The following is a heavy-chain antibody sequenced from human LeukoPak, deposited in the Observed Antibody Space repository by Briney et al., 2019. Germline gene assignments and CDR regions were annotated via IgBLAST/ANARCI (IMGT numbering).Heavy chain of an antibody. Sequence: SGGSLRLSCTASGFTFTNCAMHWVRQAPGKGLEWVAVLWYDGNIKYYADSVKGRFTISRDNSKNTVSLQMDSLRAEDTAMYYFAXXXXXXSYYGMDVWGQGTTVT. V-gene: IGHV3-33*01. J-gene: IGHJ6*02. CDR2: LWYDGNIK. CDR1: GFTFTNCA. CDR3: AXXXXXXSYYGMDV.